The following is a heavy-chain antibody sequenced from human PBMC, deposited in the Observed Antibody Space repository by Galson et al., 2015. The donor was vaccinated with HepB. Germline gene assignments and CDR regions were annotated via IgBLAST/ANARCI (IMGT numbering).Heavy chain of an antibody. J-gene: IGHJ4*02. CDR3: ARVSSGEPNRQYFFY. CDR1: GGAFSTYA. D-gene: IGHD7-27*01. V-gene: IGHV1-69*13. CDR2: IIPIFRTA. Sequence: SVKVSCKASGGAFSTYAFSWVRQAPGQGLEWMGGIIPIFRTANYAQNFQGRVTITADESTSTIYMEMNSLTSEDTAVYYCARVSSGEPNRQYFFYWGQGTRSPSPQ.